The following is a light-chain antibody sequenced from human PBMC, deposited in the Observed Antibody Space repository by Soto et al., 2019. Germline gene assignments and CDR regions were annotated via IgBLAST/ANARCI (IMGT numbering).Light chain of an antibody. J-gene: IGKJ4*01. CDR1: QSISTY. V-gene: IGKV1-39*01. Sequence: DFQMNQSPSSLSASVGDTVTISCRASQSISTYVNWYQQKPGKAPNLLIYAAATLQSGVPLRFSGRGSGTGFTLTISGLHPEDFATYYCQQSYSFPLTFGGGTKVEIK. CDR3: QQSYSFPLT. CDR2: AAA.